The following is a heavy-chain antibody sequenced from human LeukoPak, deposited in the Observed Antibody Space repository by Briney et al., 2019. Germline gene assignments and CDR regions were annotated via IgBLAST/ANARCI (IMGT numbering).Heavy chain of an antibody. V-gene: IGHV4-4*07. J-gene: IGHJ6*03. Sequence: SETLSLTCTVSGGSISSYYWSWIRQPAGKGLEWIGRIYTSGSTNYNPSLKSRVTMSVDTSKNQFSLKLSSVTAADTAVYYCARFMGPSCSSTSCQGYYYYYMDVWGKGSTVTVS. CDR2: IYTSGST. CDR1: GGSISSYY. D-gene: IGHD2-2*01. CDR3: ARFMGPSCSSTSCQGYYYYYMDV.